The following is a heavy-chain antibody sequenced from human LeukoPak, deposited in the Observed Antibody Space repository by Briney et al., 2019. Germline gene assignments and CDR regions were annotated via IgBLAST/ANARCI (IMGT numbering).Heavy chain of an antibody. CDR3: ARDSSYGSGSYLYYYYYYGMDV. Sequence: PGGSLRLSCAASRFTFSSYEMNWVRQAPGKGLEWVAVISYDGSNKYYADSVKGRFTISRDNSKNTLYLQMNSLRAEDTAVYYCARDSSYGSGSYLYYYYYYGMDVWGQGTTVIVSS. V-gene: IGHV3-30-3*01. CDR1: RFTFSSYE. CDR2: ISYDGSNK. J-gene: IGHJ6*02. D-gene: IGHD3-10*01.